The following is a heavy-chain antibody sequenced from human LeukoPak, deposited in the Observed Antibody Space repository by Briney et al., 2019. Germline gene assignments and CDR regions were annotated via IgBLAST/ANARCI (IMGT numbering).Heavy chain of an antibody. Sequence: ASVKVSCKASGYTFTGYYMHWVRQAPGQGLEWMGWINPNSGVTDYAQKFQGRVTMTRDTSISTAYMEVSSLRSDDTAVYYCARDFGRAYGDKFDYWGQGALVTVSS. J-gene: IGHJ4*02. CDR2: INPNSGVT. CDR3: ARDFGRAYGDKFDY. CDR1: GYTFTGYY. V-gene: IGHV1-2*02. D-gene: IGHD4-17*01.